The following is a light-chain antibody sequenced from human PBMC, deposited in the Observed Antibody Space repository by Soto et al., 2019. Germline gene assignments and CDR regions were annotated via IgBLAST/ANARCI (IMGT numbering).Light chain of an antibody. V-gene: IGLV2-23*01. CDR3: CSYAGSDTWV. CDR2: EGS. J-gene: IGLJ3*02. CDR1: SSDVGSYTL. Sequence: QLVLTQPASVSGSPRQSITISCTGTSSDVGSYTLVSWYQQHPGKAPKLMIYEGSKRPSGVSNRFSGSKSGNTASLTISGLQAEDEADYYCCSYAGSDTWVFGGGTQLTVL.